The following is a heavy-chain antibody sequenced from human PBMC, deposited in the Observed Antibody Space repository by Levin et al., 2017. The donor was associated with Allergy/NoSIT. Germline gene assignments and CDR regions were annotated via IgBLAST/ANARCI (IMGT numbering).Heavy chain of an antibody. CDR2: ISYDGSNK. D-gene: IGHD6-13*01. CDR3: AKDLSELAGTLEPLDV. V-gene: IGHV3-30*18. J-gene: IGHJ6*02. Sequence: GESLKISCAASGFIFSSYGMHWVRQAPGKGLEWVAGISYDGSNKYYADSVKGRFTISRDNFKSTLYLQMNSLRAEDTAVYYCAKDLSELAGTLEPLDVWGQGTTVTVSS. CDR1: GFIFSSYG.